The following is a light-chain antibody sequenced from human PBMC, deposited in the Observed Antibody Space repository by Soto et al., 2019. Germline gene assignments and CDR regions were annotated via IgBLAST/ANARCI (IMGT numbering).Light chain of an antibody. CDR3: QQYGGSPPVT. CDR2: GTS. J-gene: IGKJ3*01. Sequence: EIVLTQSPGTLSLSPGERATLSCRASQSISSSYLAWYLQKPGKAPRLLIYGTSSRATGIPDRFSGNGSGTDFTLPVSRLEPEDFAVYYCQQYGGSPPVTFGPGTKVYIK. V-gene: IGKV3-20*01. CDR1: QSISSSY.